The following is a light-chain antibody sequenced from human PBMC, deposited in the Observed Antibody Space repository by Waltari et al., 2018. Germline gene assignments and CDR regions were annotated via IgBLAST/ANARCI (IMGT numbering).Light chain of an antibody. J-gene: IGLJ3*02. Sequence: QSALTQPASVSGSPGQSITIYCIGTSSYIGAYDYVYWYQQTPGKAPKLLIYDVTKWPSGISNRFSGSKSGNTASLTISGLQTEDEAHYYCSSFTSSTTWVFGGGTKVTVL. CDR2: DVT. V-gene: IGLV2-14*03. CDR3: SSFTSSTTWV. CDR1: SSYIGAYDY.